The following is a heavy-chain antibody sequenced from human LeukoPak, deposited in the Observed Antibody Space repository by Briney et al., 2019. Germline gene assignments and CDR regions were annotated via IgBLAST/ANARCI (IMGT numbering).Heavy chain of an antibody. J-gene: IGHJ5*02. CDR2: MSPNTGST. V-gene: IGHV1-8*01. Sequence: ASVKVSCKASGYIFTTFDFHWLRQAPGQGLEWMGWMSPNTGSTGYAQKFQGRVTMTRDTSISTAYMELSSLTLEDTAVYYCLRTEWDGRDPWGQGTLVTVSS. CDR1: GYIFTTFD. D-gene: IGHD1-26*01. CDR3: LRTEWDGRDP.